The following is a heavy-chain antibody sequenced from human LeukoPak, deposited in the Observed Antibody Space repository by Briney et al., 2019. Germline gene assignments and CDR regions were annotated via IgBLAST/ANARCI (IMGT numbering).Heavy chain of an antibody. V-gene: IGHV3-33*01. CDR3: ARAQYYGSGSYYWYFDL. D-gene: IGHD3-10*01. CDR1: GFTFSSYG. CDR2: IWYDGSNK. Sequence: GGSLRLSCAASGFTFSSYGMHWVRQAPGKGLKGVAVIWYDGSNKYYADSVKGRFTISRDNSNNTLYLQMNSLRAEDTAVYYCARAQYYGSGSYYWYFDLWGRGTLVTVSS. J-gene: IGHJ2*01.